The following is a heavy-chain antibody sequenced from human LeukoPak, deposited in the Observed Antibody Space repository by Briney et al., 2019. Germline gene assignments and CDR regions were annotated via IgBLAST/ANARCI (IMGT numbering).Heavy chain of an antibody. J-gene: IGHJ4*02. Sequence: GESLKISCKGSGYSFTSYWIGWVRQMPGKGLEWMGIIYPGDSDTRYSPSFQGQVTISADKSISTAYLQWSSLKASDTAMYYCARGGRCTSCYTPQGPGAYYFDYWGQGTLVTVSS. CDR3: ARGGRCTSCYTPQGPGAYYFDY. D-gene: IGHD2-2*02. CDR2: IYPGDSDT. V-gene: IGHV5-51*01. CDR1: GYSFTSYW.